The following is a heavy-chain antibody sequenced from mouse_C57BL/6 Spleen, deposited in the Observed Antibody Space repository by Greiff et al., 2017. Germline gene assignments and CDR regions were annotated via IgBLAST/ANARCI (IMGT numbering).Heavy chain of an antibody. Sequence: EVQLQQSGPELVKPGASVKISCKASGYTFTDYYMNWVKQSHGKSLEWIGDINPNNGGTSYNQKFKGKATLTVDKSSSTAYMELRSLTSEDSAVDYCARMTTYYFDYWGQGTTLTVSS. V-gene: IGHV1-26*01. CDR2: INPNNGGT. CDR1: GYTFTDYY. J-gene: IGHJ2*01. CDR3: ARMTTYYFDY. D-gene: IGHD2-13*01.